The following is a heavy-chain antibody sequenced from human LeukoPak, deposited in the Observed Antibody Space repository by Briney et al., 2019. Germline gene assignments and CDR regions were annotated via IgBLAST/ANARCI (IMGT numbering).Heavy chain of an antibody. CDR3: ARDRVSLIFDP. V-gene: IGHV4-4*07. CDR1: GGSISSYY. CDR2: IYTSGST. J-gene: IGHJ5*02. Sequence: PSETLSLTCTDSGGSISSYYWSWIRQPPREGLEWIGRIYTSGSTNYNPSLKSRVTMSVDTSKNQFSLKLSSVTAADTAVYYCARDRVSLIFDPWGQGTLVTVSS. D-gene: IGHD2-21*01.